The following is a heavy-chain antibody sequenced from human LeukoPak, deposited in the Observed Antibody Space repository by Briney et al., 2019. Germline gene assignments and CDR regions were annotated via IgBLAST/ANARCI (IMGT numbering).Heavy chain of an antibody. Sequence: GGSLRLSCTASGITFSNYAMTWVRQGPGEGLEWVSTISGSGRRTHYADSVKGRFTISRDNSKDTLFLQMNNLRAEDTAIYYCGNSEYYYPDSGYYYSYLQEWGQGTLVTVSS. V-gene: IGHV3-23*01. CDR3: GNSEYYYPDSGYYYSYLQE. D-gene: IGHD3-22*01. CDR1: GITFSNYA. CDR2: ISGSGRRT. J-gene: IGHJ1*01.